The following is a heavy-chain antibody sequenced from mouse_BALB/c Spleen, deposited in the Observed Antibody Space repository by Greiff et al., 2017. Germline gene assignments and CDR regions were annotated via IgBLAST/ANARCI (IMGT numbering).Heavy chain of an antibody. CDR2: ISYDGSN. J-gene: IGHJ4*01. V-gene: IGHV3-6*02. Sequence: EVKLEESGPGLVKPSQSLSLTCSVTGYSITSGYYWNWIRQFPGNKLEWMGYISYDGSNNYNPSLKNRISITRDTSKNQFFLKLNSVTTEDTATYYGARRRYGNYVWAMDYWGQGTSGTVSS. CDR3: ARRRYGNYVWAMDY. CDR1: GYSITSGYY. D-gene: IGHD2-10*02.